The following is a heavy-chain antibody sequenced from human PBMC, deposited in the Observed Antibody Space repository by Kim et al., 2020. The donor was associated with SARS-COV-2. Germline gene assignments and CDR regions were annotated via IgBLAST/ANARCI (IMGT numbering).Heavy chain of an antibody. D-gene: IGHD5-18*01. CDR1: GLSVSRYY. CDR2: IYSGGAT. Sequence: GGSLRLSCAASGLSVSRYYMSWVRQAPGKGLEWVSLIYSGGATYYADSVKGRFTISRDNSTNTLFLQMNSLRAGDTAIYYCASGFSYEFWGQGTLVTVSS. V-gene: IGHV3-53*01. J-gene: IGHJ4*02. CDR3: ASGFSYEF.